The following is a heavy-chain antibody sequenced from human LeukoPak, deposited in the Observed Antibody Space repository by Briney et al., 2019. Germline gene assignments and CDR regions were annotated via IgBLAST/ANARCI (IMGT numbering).Heavy chain of an antibody. CDR3: ASSLLTRGRGPSDY. V-gene: IGHV3-23*01. CDR1: GFTFSSYA. Sequence: PGGSLRLSCAASGFTFSSYAMSWVLQTPGKGLEWVSAISGSGGSTYYADSVKGRFTISRDNSKNTLFLQMNSLRAEDTAFYYCASSLLTRGRGPSDYWGQGTLVTVSS. D-gene: IGHD3-16*01. J-gene: IGHJ4*02. CDR2: ISGSGGST.